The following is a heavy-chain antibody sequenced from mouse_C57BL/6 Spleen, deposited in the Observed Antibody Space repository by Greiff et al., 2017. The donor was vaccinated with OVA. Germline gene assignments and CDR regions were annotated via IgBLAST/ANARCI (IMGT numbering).Heavy chain of an antibody. CDR3: ARERGYTDCEDY. CDR1: GYTFTSYG. V-gene: IGHV1-81*01. CDR2: IYPRSGNN. J-gene: IGHJ4*01. Sequence: QVQLQQSGAELARPGASVKLSCKASGYTFTSYGISWVKQSTGQGLEWIGEIYPRSGNNYYTEKFKGKATLTADKSSSKAYMELISLKSEDAAVSFYARERGYTDCEDYWGQGTSVTVSS. D-gene: IGHD2-13*01.